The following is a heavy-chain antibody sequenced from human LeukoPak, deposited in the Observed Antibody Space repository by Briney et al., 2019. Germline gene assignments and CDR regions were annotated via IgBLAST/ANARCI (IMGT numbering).Heavy chain of an antibody. J-gene: IGHJ6*02. D-gene: IGHD5-18*01. CDR2: IYYSGST. V-gene: IGHV4-30-4*01. CDR3: ARGYSYDYYYGMDV. Sequence: SQTLSLTCTVSGGSISSGDYYWGWIRQPPGKGLEWIGYIYYSGSTYYNPSLKSRVTISVDTSKNQFSLKLSSVTAADTAVYYCARGYSYDYYYGMDVWGQGTTVTVSS. CDR1: GGSISSGDYY.